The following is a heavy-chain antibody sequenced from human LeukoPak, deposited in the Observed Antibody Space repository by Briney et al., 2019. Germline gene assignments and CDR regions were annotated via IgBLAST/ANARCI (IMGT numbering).Heavy chain of an antibody. CDR2: ISGTGDKT. CDR3: ARGYGSLST. J-gene: IGHJ4*02. CDR1: GFTFSSYA. V-gene: IGHV3-23*01. D-gene: IGHD6-13*01. Sequence: GGSLRLSCAASGFTFSSYAMSWVRQAPGKGLEWVSAISGTGDKTYYADSVRGRFTISRDNSKNTVYLQVNSLRAEDTAVYYCARGYGSLSTWGQGTLVTVSS.